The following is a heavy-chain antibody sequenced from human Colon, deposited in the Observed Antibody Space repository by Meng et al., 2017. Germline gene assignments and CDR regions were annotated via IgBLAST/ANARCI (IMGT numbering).Heavy chain of an antibody. Sequence: QVHPHESGPGLVWPSDDLSPVCTVSGGSIKSGGYHWSWVRQHPGKGLEYIGFMSDSGTTDYNPSLRSRVSISEIGSSKNQFSLTLRYVTAADTATYFCARDTLYGTDYWGQGVLVTVSS. CDR1: GGSIKSGGYH. CDR3: ARDTLYGTDY. V-gene: IGHV4-31*03. D-gene: IGHD4-17*01. CDR2: MSDSGTT. J-gene: IGHJ4*02.